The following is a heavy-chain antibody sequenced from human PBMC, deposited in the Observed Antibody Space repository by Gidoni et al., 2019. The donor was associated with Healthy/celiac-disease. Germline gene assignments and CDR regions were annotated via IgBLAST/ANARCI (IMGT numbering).Heavy chain of an antibody. V-gene: IGHV4-59*01. CDR1: GGSISSYY. J-gene: IGHJ2*01. CDR3: ARDTTPSDL. D-gene: IGHD1-26*01. CDR2: IYYSGST. Sequence: QVQLQESGPGLVNPSETLSLTCTVSGGSISSYYWSWIRQPPGKGLEWIGYIYYSGSTNYNPSLKSRVTISVDTSKNQFSLKLSSVTAADTAVYYCARDTTPSDLWGRGTLVTVSS.